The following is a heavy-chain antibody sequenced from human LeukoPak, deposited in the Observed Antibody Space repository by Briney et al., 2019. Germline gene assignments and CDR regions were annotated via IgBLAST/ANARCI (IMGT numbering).Heavy chain of an antibody. CDR2: INPNSGGT. Sequence: ASVKVSCKASGYTFTSYYMHWVRQAPGQGLEWMGWINPNSGGTNYAQKFQGRVTMTRDTSISTAYMELSRLRSDDTAVYYCARESVAAPSWEVWGQGTLVTVSS. CDR1: GYTFTSYY. D-gene: IGHD6-19*01. CDR3: ARESVAAPSWEV. V-gene: IGHV1-2*02. J-gene: IGHJ4*02.